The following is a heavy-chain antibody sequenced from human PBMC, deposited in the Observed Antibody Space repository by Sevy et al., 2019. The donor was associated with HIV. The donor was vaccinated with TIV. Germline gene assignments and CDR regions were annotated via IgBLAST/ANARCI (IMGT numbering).Heavy chain of an antibody. CDR3: ARRPDLGSVIRTGVMDV. CDR1: GFTFSTYA. J-gene: IGHJ6*02. Sequence: GGSLRLSCAASGFTFSTYAMSWVRQTPGKGLQWVSVISDSGGSTYYADSVQGRSTISRDNSKDTMYLQVNSLRAEDTAVYYCARRPDLGSVIRTGVMDVWGQGTTVTVSS. CDR2: ISDSGGST. D-gene: IGHD3-10*01. V-gene: IGHV3-23*01.